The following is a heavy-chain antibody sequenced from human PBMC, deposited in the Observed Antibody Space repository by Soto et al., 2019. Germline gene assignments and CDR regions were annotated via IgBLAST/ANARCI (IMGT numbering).Heavy chain of an antibody. Sequence: QVQLQEPGPGLVKPSETLSLTCSVPGGSISNHYWSWIRQTPGKGLEWIGYISYNGNTNYNPSLKSRVTMSVDTSRNQISLKLTTVTAADTAVYYCTRANWYSEYWGQGTLVTVSS. V-gene: IGHV4-59*11. CDR2: ISYNGNT. D-gene: IGHD7-27*01. CDR3: TRANWYSEY. J-gene: IGHJ4*02. CDR1: GGSISNHY.